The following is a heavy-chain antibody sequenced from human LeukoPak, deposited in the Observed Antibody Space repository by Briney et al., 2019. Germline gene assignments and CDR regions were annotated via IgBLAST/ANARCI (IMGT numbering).Heavy chain of an antibody. CDR1: GGSISSHNW. CDR2: IKYDGSEK. V-gene: IGHV3-7*03. CDR3: VRDRSRFGESD. J-gene: IGHJ4*02. Sequence: ETLSLTCAVYGGSISSHNWYNWVRQTPGKGLEWVANIKYDGSEKYYVDSGKGRFIISRDNAKNSLYLQMNSLRAEDTAVYYCVRDRSRFGESDWGQGTLVTVSS. D-gene: IGHD3-10*01.